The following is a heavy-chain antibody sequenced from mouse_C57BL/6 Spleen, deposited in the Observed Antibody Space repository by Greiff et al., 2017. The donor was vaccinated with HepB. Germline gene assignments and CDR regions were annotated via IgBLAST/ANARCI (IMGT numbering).Heavy chain of an antibody. D-gene: IGHD1-1*01. CDR3: ARGVLRYQYYFDY. CDR2: LDPSDSYT. J-gene: IGHJ2*01. V-gene: IGHV1-69*01. CDR1: GYTFTSYW. Sequence: LQQPGAELVMPGASVKLSCKASGYTFTSYWMHWVKQRPGQGLEWIGELDPSDSYTNYNQKFKGTSTVTVDKSSSTAYMQLSSLTSEDSAVSYCARGVLRYQYYFDYWGQGTTLTVSS.